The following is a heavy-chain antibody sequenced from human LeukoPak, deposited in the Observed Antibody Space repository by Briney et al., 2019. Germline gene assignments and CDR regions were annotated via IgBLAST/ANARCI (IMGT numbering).Heavy chain of an antibody. V-gene: IGHV3-72*01. D-gene: IGHD3-10*01. CDR2: SRNKANSYTT. J-gene: IGHJ4*02. CDR3: ARGLLNMIRGVTQDYWGLTQDY. Sequence: PGGSLRLSCAVSGFTFSDYYVDWVRQAPGKGLEWVGRSRNKANSYTTEYAASVKGRFTISRDDSQNSLYLQMNSLKTEDTAVYYCARGLLNMIRGVTQDYWGLTQDYWGQGTLVTVSS. CDR1: GFTFSDYY.